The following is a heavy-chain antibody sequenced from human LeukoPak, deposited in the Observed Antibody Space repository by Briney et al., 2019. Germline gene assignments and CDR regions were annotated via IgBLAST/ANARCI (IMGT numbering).Heavy chain of an antibody. J-gene: IGHJ6*02. Sequence: GGSLRLSCAASGFTFSSYAMHWVRQAPGKGLMWVSLISTDGKSTRYAESVKGRFTISRDNAKNALYLQMDILRVEDTALYFCVRDYQFIQEVWGQGTTVTVSS. D-gene: IGHD2-2*01. CDR2: ISTDGKST. CDR1: GFTFSSYA. V-gene: IGHV3-74*01. CDR3: VRDYQFIQEV.